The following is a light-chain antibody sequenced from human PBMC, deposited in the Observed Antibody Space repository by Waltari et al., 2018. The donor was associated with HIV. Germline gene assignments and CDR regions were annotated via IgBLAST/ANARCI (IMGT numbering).Light chain of an antibody. CDR2: WAS. J-gene: IGKJ1*01. Sequence: DIVMTQSPDSLAVSLGERATINCKSSPSVLYSSNNRNYLAWYQQNSGQPPKLLISWASTRESGVPDRFSGSGSGTDFTLTISSLQAEDVAVYYCQQYYSAPQTFGQGTKVEIK. CDR3: QQYYSAPQT. CDR1: PSVLYSSNNRNY. V-gene: IGKV4-1*01.